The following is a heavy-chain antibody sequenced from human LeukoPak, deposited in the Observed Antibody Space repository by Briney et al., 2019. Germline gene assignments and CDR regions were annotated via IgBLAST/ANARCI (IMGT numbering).Heavy chain of an antibody. J-gene: IGHJ6*02. D-gene: IGHD2-21*02. CDR2: ISGSGGST. Sequence: GGSLRLSCAASGFTFSSYAMSWVRQAPGKGLEWVSAISGSGGSTYYADSVKGRFTISRDNSKNTLYLQMNSLRAEDTAVYYCGKDYSGLLLDYYGMDVWGQGTTVTVSS. CDR1: GFTFSSYA. V-gene: IGHV3-23*01. CDR3: GKDYSGLLLDYYGMDV.